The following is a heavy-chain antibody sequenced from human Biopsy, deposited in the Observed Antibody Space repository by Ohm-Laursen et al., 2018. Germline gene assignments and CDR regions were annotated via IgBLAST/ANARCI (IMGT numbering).Heavy chain of an antibody. CDR2: INSNGGTT. V-gene: IGHV3-64*01. D-gene: IGHD1-26*01. CDR1: GFTFSIYA. Sequence: GSLRLSCTASGFTFSIYAIHWVRQAPGQGLEHVAAINSNGGTTYYVNSVKGRFTISRDNSKNTVSLQMGSLRSEDMAVYYCARGNSENNYYFAMGVWGQGTTVTVSS. CDR3: ARGNSENNYYFAMGV. J-gene: IGHJ6*02.